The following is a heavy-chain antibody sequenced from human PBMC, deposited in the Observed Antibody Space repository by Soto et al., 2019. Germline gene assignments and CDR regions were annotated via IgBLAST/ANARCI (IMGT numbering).Heavy chain of an antibody. J-gene: IGHJ4*02. CDR2: IYYSGST. V-gene: IGHV4-39*01. D-gene: IGHD6-19*01. CDR1: GGSISSSSYY. CDR3: ARHGVKQWLNN. Sequence: SETLSLTCTVSGGSISSSSYYWGWIRQPPGKGLEWIGSIYYSGSTYYNPSLKSRVTISVDTSKNQFSLKLSSVTAADTAVYYCARHGVKQWLNNWGQGTLVTVSS.